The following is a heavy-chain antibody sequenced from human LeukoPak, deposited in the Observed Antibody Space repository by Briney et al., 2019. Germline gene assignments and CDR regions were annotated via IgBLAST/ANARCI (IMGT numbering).Heavy chain of an antibody. CDR1: GFTFSSYS. D-gene: IGHD3-10*01. CDR3: ARSDYYGSGSYYDY. Sequence: KPGGSLSLSCAASGFTFSSYSMNWVRQAPGKGLEWVSSISGSSKSIYYADSVRGRFTISRDNAKNSLYLQMNSLRAEDTAVHYCARSDYYGSGSYYDYWGQGTLVTVSS. V-gene: IGHV3-21*01. J-gene: IGHJ4*02. CDR2: ISGSSKSI.